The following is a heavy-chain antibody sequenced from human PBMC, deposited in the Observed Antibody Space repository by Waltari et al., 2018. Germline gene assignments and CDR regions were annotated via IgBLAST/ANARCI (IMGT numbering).Heavy chain of an antibody. Sequence: QVQLVQSGAEVKKPGASVKVSCKAPGYTFTSSGISWVRQAPRQGLEWMGWISAYNGNTNYAQKLQGRVTMTTDTSTSTAYMELRSLRSDDTAVYYCARAPYSNYPRYYYYYGMDVWGQGTTVTVSS. D-gene: IGHD4-4*01. V-gene: IGHV1-18*04. CDR1: GYTFTSSG. J-gene: IGHJ6*02. CDR2: ISAYNGNT. CDR3: ARAPYSNYPRYYYYYGMDV.